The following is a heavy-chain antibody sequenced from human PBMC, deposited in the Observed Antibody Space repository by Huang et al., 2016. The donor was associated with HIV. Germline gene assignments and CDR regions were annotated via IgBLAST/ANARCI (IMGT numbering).Heavy chain of an antibody. Sequence: QVQLQQWGAGLLRPSETLSLTCACYGGSFSGYYGTWIRQPPGKGLEWIGEINHSESNNYNPSLKSRVTISVDTSRNQFSLTLTSVTAADTAVYYCARGQGGYYYYYMDVWGKGTTVTVSS. J-gene: IGHJ6*03. CDR3: ARGQGGYYYYYMDV. CDR2: INHSESN. CDR1: GGSFSGYY. V-gene: IGHV4-34*01.